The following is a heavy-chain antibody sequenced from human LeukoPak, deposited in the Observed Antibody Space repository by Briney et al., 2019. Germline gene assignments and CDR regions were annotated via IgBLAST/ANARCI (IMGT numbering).Heavy chain of an antibody. J-gene: IGHJ4*02. CDR3: ARDGGLHTNFDY. D-gene: IGHD2-15*01. CDR2: TKPDGTAE. Sequence: GGSLRLSCAASGFTFRNYWMGWVRQAPGKGLEWVANTKPDGTAEYYADSVRGRFTTSRDNANNFLYLQMNSLRGEDTAVYYCARDGGLHTNFDYWGQGTLVTVSS. CDR1: GFTFRNYW. V-gene: IGHV3-7*01.